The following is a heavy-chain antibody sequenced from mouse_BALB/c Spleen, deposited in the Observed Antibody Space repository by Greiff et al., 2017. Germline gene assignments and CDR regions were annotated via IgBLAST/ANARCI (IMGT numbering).Heavy chain of an antibody. CDR3: ARTLPTGYDYDNWYFDV. J-gene: IGHJ1*01. Sequence: QVQLKESGAELAKPGASVKMSCKASGYTFTSYWMHWVKQRPGQGLEWIGYINPSSGYTNYNQKFKDKATLTADKSSSTAYMQLSSLTSEDSAVYYCARTLPTGYDYDNWYFDVWGAGTTVTVSS. CDR2: INPSSGYT. V-gene: IGHV1-7*01. CDR1: GYTFTSYW. D-gene: IGHD2-4*01.